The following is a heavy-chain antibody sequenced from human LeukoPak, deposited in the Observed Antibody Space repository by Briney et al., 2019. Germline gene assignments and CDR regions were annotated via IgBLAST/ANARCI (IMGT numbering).Heavy chain of an antibody. V-gene: IGHV1-2*04. J-gene: IGHJ4*02. CDR1: GYTFTGYY. CDR2: ISPNSGGT. CDR3: ARTAYSGSSFDY. Sequence: ASVKVSCKASGYTFTGYYMHWVRQAPGQGLEWMGWISPNSGGTNYAQKFQGWVTMTRDTSISTAYMELSRLRSDDTAVYYCARTAYSGSSFDYWGQGTLVTVSS. D-gene: IGHD1-26*01.